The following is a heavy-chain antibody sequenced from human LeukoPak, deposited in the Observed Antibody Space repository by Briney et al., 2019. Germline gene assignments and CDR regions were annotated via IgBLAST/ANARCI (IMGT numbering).Heavy chain of an antibody. CDR2: ISSSGSYI. V-gene: IGHV3-21*01. CDR3: ARGAHSGSNQGDHPFDY. CDR1: GFTFSSYT. J-gene: IGHJ4*02. D-gene: IGHD1-26*01. Sequence: GGSLRLSCAVSGFTFSSYTMNWVRQTPGKGLEWVSAISSSGSYIYYADSVKGRFTISRDNGRNSLYLQMNSLRAEDTAVYYCARGAHSGSNQGDHPFDYWGQGTLVTVSS.